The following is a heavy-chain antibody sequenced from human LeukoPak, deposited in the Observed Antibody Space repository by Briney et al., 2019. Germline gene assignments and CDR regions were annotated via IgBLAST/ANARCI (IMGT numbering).Heavy chain of an antibody. J-gene: IGHJ4*02. CDR1: GFTFSSYG. D-gene: IGHD3-10*01. CDR3: ARDLRPYYYGSGSYYNDY. Sequence: PGGSLRLSCAASGFTFSSYGVHWVRQAPGKGLEWVAVIWYDGSNKYYADSVKGRFTISRDNSKNTLYLQMNSLRAEDTAVYYCARDLRPYYYGSGSYYNDYWGQGTLVTVSS. CDR2: IWYDGSNK. V-gene: IGHV3-33*01.